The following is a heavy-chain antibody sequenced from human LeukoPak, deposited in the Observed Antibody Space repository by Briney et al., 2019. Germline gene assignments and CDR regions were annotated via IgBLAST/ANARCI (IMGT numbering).Heavy chain of an antibody. Sequence: PGGSLRLSCAASGFTFSSYSMNWVRQAPGKGLEWIACISSSSSYIYYADSVKGRFTISRDNAKNSVYLQMNSLRAEDTAVYYCAGHRSRTRSGYGCYFDLWGRGTLVTVSS. V-gene: IGHV3-21*01. CDR1: GFTFSSYS. CDR2: ISSSSSYI. J-gene: IGHJ2*01. CDR3: AGHRSRTRSGYGCYFDL. D-gene: IGHD3-22*01.